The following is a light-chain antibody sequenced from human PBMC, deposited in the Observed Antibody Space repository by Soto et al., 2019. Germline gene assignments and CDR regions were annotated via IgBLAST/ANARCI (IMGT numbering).Light chain of an antibody. J-gene: IGKJ5*01. CDR2: GAS. CDR1: QSLLYISNNQNY. Sequence: MTQSPLSLPVTLGQRSSISCKSSQSLLYISNNQNYLGWYQQKPGQPPKLLIYGASTRESGVPDRFSGSGSGTDFTLTISSLQAEDVALYYCQQYYSSITFGQGTRLEI. V-gene: IGKV4-1*01. CDR3: QQYYSSIT.